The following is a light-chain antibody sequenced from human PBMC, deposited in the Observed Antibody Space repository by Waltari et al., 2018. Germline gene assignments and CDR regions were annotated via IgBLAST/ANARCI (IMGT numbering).Light chain of an antibody. CDR3: CSYAGSYTYV. CDR2: DVT. V-gene: IGLV2-11*01. CDR1: SSDIGASDY. J-gene: IGLJ1*01. Sequence: QSALTQPRSVSGSPGQSVTISCTGTSSDIGASDYVSWYQQHPGKPPKRIIYDVTDRPSGVPDRFSGSKSGNTASLTISGLRAEDEADYYCCSYAGSYTYVFGTGTKVTVL.